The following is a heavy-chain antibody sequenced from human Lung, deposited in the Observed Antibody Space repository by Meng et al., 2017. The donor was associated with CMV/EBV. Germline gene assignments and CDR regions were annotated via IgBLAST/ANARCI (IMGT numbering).Heavy chain of an antibody. CDR2: INHSGST. CDR3: ASIAAAGDTPFDY. D-gene: IGHD6-13*01. J-gene: IGHJ4*02. Sequence: LRLSCXVYGGSFSGYYWSWIRQPPGKGLEWIGEINHSGSTNYNPSLKSRVTISVDTSKNQFSLKLSSVTAADTAVYYCASIAAAGDTPFDYWGQGTLVTVSS. CDR1: GGSFSGYY. V-gene: IGHV4-34*01.